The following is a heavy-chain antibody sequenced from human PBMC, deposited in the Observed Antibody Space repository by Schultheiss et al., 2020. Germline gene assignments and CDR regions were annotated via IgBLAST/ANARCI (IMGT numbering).Heavy chain of an antibody. CDR1: GGTFSSYA. CDR2: INPSGGST. J-gene: IGHJ4*02. CDR3: ARVNENEDYGDY. D-gene: IGHD3-16*01. V-gene: IGHV1-46*01. Sequence: ASVKVSCKASGGTFSSYAISWVRQAPGQGLEWMGIINPSGGSTSYAQKFQGRVTITADKSTNTGYMELSRLRSEDTAVYYCARVNENEDYGDYWGQGTLVTFSS.